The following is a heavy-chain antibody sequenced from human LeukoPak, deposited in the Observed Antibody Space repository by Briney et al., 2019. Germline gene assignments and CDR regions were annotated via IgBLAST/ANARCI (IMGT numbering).Heavy chain of an antibody. D-gene: IGHD3-22*01. CDR1: GXTFSSYE. CDR2: IWYDGNTK. V-gene: IGHV3-33*08. CDR3: ARGEAFHYDSSGYPDY. J-gene: IGHJ4*02. Sequence: GGSLRLSWAASGXTFSSYEMSWVRQAPGKGLEWVAVIWYDGNTKYYADSVKGRFTISRDKSKNTLYLQMNSLKPEDTAVYYCARGEAFHYDSSGYPDYWGQGTLVTVSS.